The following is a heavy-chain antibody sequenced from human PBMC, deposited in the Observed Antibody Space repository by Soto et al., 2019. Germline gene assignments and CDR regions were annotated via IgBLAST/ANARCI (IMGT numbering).Heavy chain of an antibody. D-gene: IGHD3-16*01. V-gene: IGHV1-8*01. CDR1: GYTFTSYD. J-gene: IGHJ5*02. CDR2: MNPNSGNT. CDR3: ARLKQDYAVA. Sequence: QVQLVQSGAEVKKPGASVKVSCKASGYTFTSYDINWWRLATGQGLEWMGWMNPNSGNTAYAQKFQGRVTMTRNTSISTAYMELSSLRDEDTAVYYCARLKQDYAVAWFQGTLVTVSS.